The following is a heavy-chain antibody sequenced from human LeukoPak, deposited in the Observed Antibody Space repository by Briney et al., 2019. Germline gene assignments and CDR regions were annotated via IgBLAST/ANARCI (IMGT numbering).Heavy chain of an antibody. J-gene: IGHJ5*02. CDR3: ARDYDILTGYHPNWFDP. D-gene: IGHD3-9*01. V-gene: IGHV7-4-1*02. CDR2: INTNTGNP. Sequence: GASVKVSCKASGYTFTSYAMNWVRQAPGQGLEWMGWINTNTGNPTYAQGFTGRFVFSLDTSVSTAYLQISSLKSEDTAVYYCARDYDILTGYHPNWFDPWGQGTLVTVSS. CDR1: GYTFTSYA.